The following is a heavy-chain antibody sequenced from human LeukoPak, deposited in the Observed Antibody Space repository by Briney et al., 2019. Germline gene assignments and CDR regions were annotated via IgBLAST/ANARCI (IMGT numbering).Heavy chain of an antibody. CDR1: GFTFSSYG. V-gene: IGHV3-30*02. D-gene: IGHD3-22*01. CDR2: MRYDGSNK. CDR3: AKNYYDSNGYYLHYYYYYMDV. J-gene: IGHJ6*03. Sequence: GGSLRLSXAASGFTFSSYGMHWVRQAPGKGLEWVAFMRYDGSNKYYADSVKGRFTISRDNSKNTLYLQMNSLRVEDTAVYYCAKNYYDSNGYYLHYYYYYMDVWGRGTTVTVSS.